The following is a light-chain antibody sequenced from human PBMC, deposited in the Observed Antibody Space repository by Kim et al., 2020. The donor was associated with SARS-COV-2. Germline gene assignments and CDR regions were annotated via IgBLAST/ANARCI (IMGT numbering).Light chain of an antibody. CDR2: GKN. CDR1: SLRSYY. CDR3: HSRDSRGNGVV. J-gene: IGLJ2*01. Sequence: SSELTQDPAVSVALGQTVRITCQGDSLRSYYASWYQQKPGQAPVLVIYGKNNRPSGIPDRFSGSSSGNTASLTITGAQAEDEADYYCHSRDSRGNGVV. V-gene: IGLV3-19*01.